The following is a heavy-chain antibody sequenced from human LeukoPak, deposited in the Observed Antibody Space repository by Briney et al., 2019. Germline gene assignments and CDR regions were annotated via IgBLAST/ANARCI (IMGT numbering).Heavy chain of an antibody. CDR2: IYHSGST. D-gene: IGHD5-18*01. J-gene: IGHJ4*02. CDR1: GGSIRSSNG. V-gene: IGHV4-4*02. CDR3: ARLVGYSYGVGY. Sequence: SETLSLTCDVSGGSIRSSNGWSWVRQPPGKGLEWIGEIYHSGSTNYNPSLKSRVTISVVKSKNQFSLKLSSVTAADTAVYYCARLVGYSYGVGYWGQGTLVTVSS.